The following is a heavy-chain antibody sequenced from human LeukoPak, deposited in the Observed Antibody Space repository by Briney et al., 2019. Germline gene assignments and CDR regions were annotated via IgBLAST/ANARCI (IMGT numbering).Heavy chain of an antibody. CDR1: RFTFSSYA. Sequence: AGGSLRLSCAASRFTFSSYAMSWVRQAPGKGLEWVSAISGSGGSTYYADSVKGRFTISRDNSKNTLYLQMNSLRAEDTAVYYCANGVVPAASFDYWGQGTLVTVSS. CDR3: ANGVVPAASFDY. J-gene: IGHJ4*02. V-gene: IGHV3-23*01. D-gene: IGHD2-2*01. CDR2: ISGSGGST.